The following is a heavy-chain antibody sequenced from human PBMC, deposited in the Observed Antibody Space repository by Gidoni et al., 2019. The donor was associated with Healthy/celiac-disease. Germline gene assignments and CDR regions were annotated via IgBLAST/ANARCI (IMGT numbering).Heavy chain of an antibody. CDR2: ISYDGSNK. CDR1: GFTFSSYA. Sequence: QVQLVESVGGVVQPGRSLRLSCAASGFTFSSYAMHWVRQAPGKGLEWVAVISYDGSNKYYADSVKGRFTISRDNSKNTLYLQMNSLRAEDTAVYYCARGYGDPTFDYWGQGTLVTVSS. D-gene: IGHD4-17*01. CDR3: ARGYGDPTFDY. J-gene: IGHJ4*02. V-gene: IGHV3-30-3*01.